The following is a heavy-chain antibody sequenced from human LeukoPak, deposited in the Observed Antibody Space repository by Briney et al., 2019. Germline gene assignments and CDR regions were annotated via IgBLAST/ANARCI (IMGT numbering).Heavy chain of an antibody. J-gene: IGHJ4*02. CDR3: ARDYYYDSSGYCDYYFDY. V-gene: IGHV3-33*08. D-gene: IGHD3-22*01. CDR1: GFTFSRYK. CDR2: IWCDGSNK. Sequence: PGGSLRLSCAASGFTFSRYKRNWGRQAPGKGVGWGAVIWCDGSNKYYADSVKGRFTISRDNAKNTLYLEMNSPRAEDTALYYSARDYYYDSSGYCDYYFDYWGQGTLVSVSS.